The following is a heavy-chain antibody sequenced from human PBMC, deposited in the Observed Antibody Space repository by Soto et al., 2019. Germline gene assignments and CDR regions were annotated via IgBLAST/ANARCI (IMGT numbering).Heavy chain of an antibody. D-gene: IGHD6-13*01. CDR3: AVPAAGRYYYYYGMDV. V-gene: IGHV1-3*01. J-gene: IGHJ6*02. CDR1: GYTFTSCA. CDR2: INAGNGNT. Sequence: QVQLVQSGAEVKKPGASVKVSCKASGYTFTSCAMHWVRQAPGQRLEWMGWINAGNGNTKYSQKFQGRVTITRDTSASTAYMELSSLRSEDTAVYYCAVPAAGRYYYYYGMDVWGQGTTVTVSS.